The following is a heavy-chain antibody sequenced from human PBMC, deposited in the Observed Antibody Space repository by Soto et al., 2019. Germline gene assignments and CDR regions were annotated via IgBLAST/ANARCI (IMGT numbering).Heavy chain of an antibody. V-gene: IGHV3-21*01. D-gene: IGHD6-6*01. CDR3: ARDQGQLVYYYYYGMDV. J-gene: IGHJ6*02. CDR1: GFTFSSYS. Sequence: EVQLVESGGGLVKPGGSLRLSCASSGFTFSSYSMNWVRQAPGKGLEWVSSISSSSSYIYYADSVKRRFTISIDNAKISRSLQMNRLRAEDTAVYYCARDQGQLVYYYYYGMDVWGQGTTVTVSS. CDR2: ISSSSSYI.